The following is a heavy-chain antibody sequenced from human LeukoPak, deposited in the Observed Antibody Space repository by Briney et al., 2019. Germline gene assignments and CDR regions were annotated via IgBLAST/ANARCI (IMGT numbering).Heavy chain of an antibody. Sequence: GGSLRLSCAASGFTFSSYAMSWVRQAPGKGLEWVSAISGSGGSTYYADSVKGRFTISRDNSKNTLYLRMNSLRAEDTAVYYCAKDPLYYDSSGYYPSWYFDYWGQGTLVTVSS. CDR3: AKDPLYYDSSGYYPSWYFDY. D-gene: IGHD3-22*01. V-gene: IGHV3-23*01. CDR2: ISGSGGST. CDR1: GFTFSSYA. J-gene: IGHJ4*02.